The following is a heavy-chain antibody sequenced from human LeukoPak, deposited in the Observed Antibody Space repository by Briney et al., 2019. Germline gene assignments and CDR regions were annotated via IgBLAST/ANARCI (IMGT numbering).Heavy chain of an antibody. Sequence: PSETLSLTCTVSGGSISSYYWSWIRQPPGKGLEWIGYIYYSGSTNYNPSLKSRVTISVDTSKNQFSLKLSPVTAADTAVYYCARDSDSSGYYYQYDYWGQGTLVTVSS. J-gene: IGHJ4*02. D-gene: IGHD3-22*01. CDR3: ARDSDSSGYYYQYDY. CDR1: GGSISSYY. CDR2: IYYSGST. V-gene: IGHV4-59*01.